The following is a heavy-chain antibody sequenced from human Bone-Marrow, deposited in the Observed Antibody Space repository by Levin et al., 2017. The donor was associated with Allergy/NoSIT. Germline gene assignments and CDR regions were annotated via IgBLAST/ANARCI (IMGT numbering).Heavy chain of an antibody. CDR2: FTASGGTA. J-gene: IGHJ3*02. D-gene: IGHD3-3*02. V-gene: IGHV3-21*04. CDR1: GFTLSSYN. Sequence: GGSLRLSCAASGFTLSSYNMNWLRQAPGKGLEWVSYFTASGGTAWNSGSVRGRFSLSRDSARNSLDLQMDSLRDEDTAVYYCARDISASIRAYDIWGQGTVVTVSS. CDR3: ARDISASIRAYDI.